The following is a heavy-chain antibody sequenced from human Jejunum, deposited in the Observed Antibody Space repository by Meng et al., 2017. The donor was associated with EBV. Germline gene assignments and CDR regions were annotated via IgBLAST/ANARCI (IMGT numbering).Heavy chain of an antibody. V-gene: IGHV4-30-4*01. CDR2: IHYNGAT. J-gene: IGHJ4*02. Sequence: QVQLQESCPGLVKPSGTLSLSCAVSGGSISGSDGCSWVRQPPGKGPDWIGYIHYNGATYYNPSLKSRLTIAVDTSTTQFSLKLSSVTAADTAVYYCARVNGYCSEGTCYYLDYWGQGTLVTVSS. CDR3: ARVNGYCSEGTCYYLDY. CDR1: GGSISGSDG. D-gene: IGHD2-15*01.